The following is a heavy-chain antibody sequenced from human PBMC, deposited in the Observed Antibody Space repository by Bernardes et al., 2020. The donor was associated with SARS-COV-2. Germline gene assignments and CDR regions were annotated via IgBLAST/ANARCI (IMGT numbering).Heavy chain of an antibody. CDR2: ISTYNGHT. J-gene: IGHJ5*02. V-gene: IGHV1-18*01. CDR1: GYTFTTHG. D-gene: IGHD3-22*01. Sequence: ASVKVSCKASGYTFTTHGITWVRQAPGQGLEWMGWISTYNGHTNYAQNLQDRVTMTTDTSTSTAYMELRSLRSDDTAVYYCASFSWLITGWFDPWGQGTLVTVSS. CDR3: ASFSWLITGWFDP.